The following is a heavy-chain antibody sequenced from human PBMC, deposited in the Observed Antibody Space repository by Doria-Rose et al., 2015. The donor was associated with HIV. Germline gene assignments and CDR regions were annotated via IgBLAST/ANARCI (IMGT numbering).Heavy chain of an antibody. D-gene: IGHD6-13*01. CDR1: GVSLSSPGMG. V-gene: IGHV2-26*01. CDR2: IFSDDER. CDR3: ARIKSSRWYHKYYFDF. J-gene: IGHJ4*02. Sequence: SGPVVVKPTETFTLTCTVSGVSLSSPGMGVSWIRQPPGKALEWLANIFSDDERSYKTSLKGRLTISRCTSKSQVVLPMTDMDPVDTATYYCARIKSSRWYHKYYFDFWGQGTLVIVSA.